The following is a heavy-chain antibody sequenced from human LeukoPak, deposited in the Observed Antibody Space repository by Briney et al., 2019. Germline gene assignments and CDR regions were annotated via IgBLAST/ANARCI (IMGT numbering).Heavy chain of an antibody. CDR2: INHSGST. Sequence: SETLSLTCTVSGGSISSGGYYWSWIRQPPGKGLEWIGEINHSGSTNYNPSLKSRVTISVDTSKNQFSLKLSSVTAADTAVYYCARSYYDSSGYKEDDAFDIWGQGTMVTVSS. J-gene: IGHJ3*02. CDR1: GGSISSGGYY. V-gene: IGHV4-39*07. D-gene: IGHD3-22*01. CDR3: ARSYYDSSGYKEDDAFDI.